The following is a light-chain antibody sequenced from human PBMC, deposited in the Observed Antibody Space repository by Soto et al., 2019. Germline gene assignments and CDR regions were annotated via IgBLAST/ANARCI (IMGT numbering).Light chain of an antibody. CDR3: CSYAGRYTFV. J-gene: IGLJ1*01. CDR1: NSDVAGYNY. CDR2: DVT. V-gene: IGLV2-11*01. Sequence: QSALTQPRSVSGSPGQSVTISCTGTNSDVAGYNYVSWYQQHPGKAPKLMIYDVTRRPSGAPDRFSGSKSGNTASLTISGLQAEDEADYYCCSYAGRYTFVFGTGTKLTVL.